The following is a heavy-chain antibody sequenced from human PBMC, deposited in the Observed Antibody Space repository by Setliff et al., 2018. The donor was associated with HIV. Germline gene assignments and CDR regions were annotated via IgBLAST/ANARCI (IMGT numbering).Heavy chain of an antibody. V-gene: IGHV4-38-2*01. Sequence: PSETLSLTCAVSGFSINSGYSWDWIRQSPGKGLEWIGALYNSGSTYYNPSLKSRVTISVDTSKNHFSLKLTSVTAADPAVYYCARGLIAATGTWFDPWGQGTLVTVSS. CDR3: ARGLIAATGTWFDP. CDR2: LYNSGST. CDR1: GFSINSGYS. J-gene: IGHJ5*02. D-gene: IGHD6-13*01.